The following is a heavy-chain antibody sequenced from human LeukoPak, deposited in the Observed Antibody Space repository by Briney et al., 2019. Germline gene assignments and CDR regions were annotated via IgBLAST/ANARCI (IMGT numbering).Heavy chain of an antibody. CDR3: AKDGANWFYFDS. CDR1: GFTFSSYA. Sequence: GGSLRLSCAASGFTFSSYAMSWVRQAPGKGLEWVSAISGSGGSTYYADSVKGRFTVSRDNSKNTLSLQMNNVRAEDTAIYYCAKDGANWFYFDSWGQGTLVTVSS. V-gene: IGHV3-23*01. J-gene: IGHJ4*02. D-gene: IGHD4/OR15-4a*01. CDR2: ISGSGGST.